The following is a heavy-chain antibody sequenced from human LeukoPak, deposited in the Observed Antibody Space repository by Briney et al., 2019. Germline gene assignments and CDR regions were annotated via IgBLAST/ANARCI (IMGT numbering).Heavy chain of an antibody. Sequence: GSLRLSCAASGFTFSSYSMHWVRQAPGKGLEWVAPISYDGSNKYYADSVKGRFTISRDNSKNTLYLQMNSLRAEDTALYYCARDQGYSSGHSFDYWGQGTLVTVSS. CDR3: ARDQGYSSGHSFDY. D-gene: IGHD5-18*01. CDR1: GFTFSSYS. V-gene: IGHV3-30*04. J-gene: IGHJ4*02. CDR2: ISYDGSNK.